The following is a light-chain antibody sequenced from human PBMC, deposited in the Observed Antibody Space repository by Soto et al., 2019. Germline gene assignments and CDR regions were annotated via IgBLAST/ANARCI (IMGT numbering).Light chain of an antibody. V-gene: IGKV3-15*01. Sequence: EIVMTQSPATLSVSPGERATLSCRASQSVNRNLAWYQQKFGQAPRLLIYAASTRATGIPARFSGSGSETEFTLTISSLQSEDFAIYYCQQYNNWWTFGQGTKAEI. CDR1: QSVNRN. J-gene: IGKJ1*01. CDR3: QQYNNWWT. CDR2: AAS.